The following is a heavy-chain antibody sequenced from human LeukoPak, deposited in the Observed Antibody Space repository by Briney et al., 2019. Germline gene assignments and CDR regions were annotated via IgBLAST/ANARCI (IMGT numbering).Heavy chain of an antibody. V-gene: IGHV3-23*01. D-gene: IGHD5-18*01. J-gene: IGHJ4*02. CDR2: ISGSGGST. CDR3: AKDRYSYGHGPDY. Sequence: PGGSLRLSCAASGFTFNSYAFNWVRQAPGKGLEWVSAISGSGGSTYYADSVKGRFTISRDNSKNTLYLQMNSLRAEDTAVYYCAKDRYSYGHGPDYWGQGTLVTVSS. CDR1: GFTFNSYA.